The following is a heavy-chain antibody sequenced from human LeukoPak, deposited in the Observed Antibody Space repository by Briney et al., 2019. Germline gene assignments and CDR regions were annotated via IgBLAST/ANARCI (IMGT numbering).Heavy chain of an antibody. CDR1: GGSITSSSYY. J-gene: IGHJ6*02. Sequence: SETLSLTCTVSGGSITSSSYYWGWIRQPPGKGLEWIGSIYYSGSTYYNPSLKSRVTISVDTSKNQFSLKLSSVTAADTAVYYCARLRYSSSWYRNPYGMDVWGQGTTVTVSS. D-gene: IGHD6-13*01. CDR2: IYYSGST. CDR3: ARLRYSSSWYRNPYGMDV. V-gene: IGHV4-39*01.